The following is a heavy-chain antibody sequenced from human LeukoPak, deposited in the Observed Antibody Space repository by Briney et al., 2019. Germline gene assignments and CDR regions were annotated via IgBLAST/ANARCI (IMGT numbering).Heavy chain of an antibody. D-gene: IGHD6-13*01. CDR1: GYTFTSYS. CDR3: ARSIAAAVYMDV. V-gene: IGHV1-46*01. J-gene: IGHJ6*03. CDR2: INPSGGST. Sequence: ASVKVSCKASGYTFTSYSMHWVRQAPGQGLERMGIINPSGGSTIYAQKFQGRVTMTRDMSTSTVYMELSSLRSEDTAVYYCARSIAAAVYMDVWGKGTTVTVSS.